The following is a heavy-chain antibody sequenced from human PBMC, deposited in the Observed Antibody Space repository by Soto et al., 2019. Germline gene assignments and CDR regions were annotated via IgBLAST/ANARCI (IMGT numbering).Heavy chain of an antibody. CDR1: GFSISSGHY. D-gene: IGHD4-17*01. Sequence: SETLSLTCAVSGFSISSGHYWGWMRQTPGKGLEWIGSTHYSGRTYYSTSLKSRVTISVDTSKNQVSLRPRSVTAADTALYYCATHFYGAYVVDSWGQGTLVTVSS. J-gene: IGHJ4*02. V-gene: IGHV4-38-2*01. CDR3: ATHFYGAYVVDS. CDR2: THYSGRT.